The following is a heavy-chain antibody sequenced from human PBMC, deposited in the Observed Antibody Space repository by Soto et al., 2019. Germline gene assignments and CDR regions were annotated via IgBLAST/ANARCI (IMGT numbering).Heavy chain of an antibody. Sequence: GGSLRLSRAASGFTFSSNYMSWVRQAPGKGLEWVSVIYSGGSTYYAESMKGRFTISRDNSKNTLYLQMNSLRAEDTAVYYCASNIVPTIHAYDYWGQGTLVTVSS. CDR2: IYSGGST. V-gene: IGHV3-53*01. J-gene: IGHJ4*02. CDR3: ASNIVPTIHAYDY. D-gene: IGHD5-12*01. CDR1: GFTFSSNY.